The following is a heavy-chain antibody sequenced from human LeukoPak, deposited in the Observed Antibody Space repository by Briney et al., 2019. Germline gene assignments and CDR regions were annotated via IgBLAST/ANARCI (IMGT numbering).Heavy chain of an antibody. CDR1: GGSISSYY. CDR2: IYYSGST. J-gene: IGHJ4*02. Sequence: SETLSLTCTVSGGSISSYYWSWIRQPPGKGLEWIGYIYYSGSTNYNPSLKSRVTMSVDTSKNQFSLKLSSVTAADTAVYYCANRSKWEHIDYWGQGTLVTVSS. D-gene: IGHD1-26*01. V-gene: IGHV4-59*01. CDR3: ANRSKWEHIDY.